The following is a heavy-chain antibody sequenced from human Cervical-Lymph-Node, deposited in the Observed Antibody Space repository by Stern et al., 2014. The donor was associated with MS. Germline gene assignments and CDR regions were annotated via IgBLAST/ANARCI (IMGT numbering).Heavy chain of an antibody. D-gene: IGHD1-7*01. CDR3: ARDWGASSSGTGADY. V-gene: IGHV3-7*01. J-gene: IGHJ4*02. CDR1: GFTFRKHW. CDR2: IKKDGSEK. Sequence: EVQLVESGGDLVQPGGSLRLSCAASGFTFRKHWMTWVRQAPGKGLEWVANIKKDGSEKYYADSVKGRFTISRDNAKNSLYLEMNSLRVEDTAMYYCARDWGASSSGTGADYWGQGTLVIVSS.